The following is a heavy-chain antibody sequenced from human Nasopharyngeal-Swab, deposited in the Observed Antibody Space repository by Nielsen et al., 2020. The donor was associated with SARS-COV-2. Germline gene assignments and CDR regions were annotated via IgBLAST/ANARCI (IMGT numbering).Heavy chain of an antibody. Sequence: WIRQPPGKGLEWIGYIYYSGSTFYNPSLKSRVAISVDTSKNQFSLNVSSVTAADTAVYYCARALRVRPMVIGRYFDFWGQGTLVTVSS. V-gene: IGHV4-31*02. CDR3: ARALRVRPMVIGRYFDF. D-gene: IGHD3-22*01. CDR2: IYYSGST. J-gene: IGHJ4*02.